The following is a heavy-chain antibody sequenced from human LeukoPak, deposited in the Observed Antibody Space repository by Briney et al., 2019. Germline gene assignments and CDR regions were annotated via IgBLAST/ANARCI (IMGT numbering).Heavy chain of an antibody. CDR2: IRYDGSNK. J-gene: IGHJ5*02. CDR1: GFTFSSYG. CDR3: ARGGLIVVVTAIGGDWFDP. V-gene: IGHV3-30*02. Sequence: GGSLRLSCAASGFTFSSYGMHWVRQAPGKGLEWVAFIRYDGSNKYYADSVKGRFTISRDNSKNTLYLQMNSLRAEDTAVYYCARGGLIVVVTAIGGDWFDPWGQGTLVTVSS. D-gene: IGHD2-21*02.